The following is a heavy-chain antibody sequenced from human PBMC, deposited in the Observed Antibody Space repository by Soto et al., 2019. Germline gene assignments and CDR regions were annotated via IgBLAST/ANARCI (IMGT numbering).Heavy chain of an antibody. CDR1: EVTSSDHY. Sequence: PWLPLRLPWVGAEVTSSDHYIDWVLQAPGRGLEWVGRSSNKADSYTTEYAAAVKDRFTISRDDSKNSLFLQMSGLKTEDTAVYSCTRGYSGLSIYAFDVWGQGTMVTVSS. CDR3: TRGYSGLSIYAFDV. CDR2: SSNKADSYTT. V-gene: IGHV3-72*01. D-gene: IGHD3-3*02. J-gene: IGHJ3*01.